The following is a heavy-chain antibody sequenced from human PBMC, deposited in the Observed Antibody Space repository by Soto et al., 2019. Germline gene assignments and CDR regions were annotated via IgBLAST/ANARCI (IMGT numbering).Heavy chain of an antibody. V-gene: IGHV4-31*03. CDR2: IYYSGST. Sequence: LSLTCTVSGGCISSGGYYWSWIRQQPGKGLEWIGYIYYSGSTYYNPSLKSRVTISVDTSKNQFSLKLSSVTAADTAVYYCASLHYYDSSGYADWFYPWGQGTLVTVS. J-gene: IGHJ5*02. CDR1: GGCISSGGYY. D-gene: IGHD3-22*01. CDR3: ASLHYYDSSGYADWFYP.